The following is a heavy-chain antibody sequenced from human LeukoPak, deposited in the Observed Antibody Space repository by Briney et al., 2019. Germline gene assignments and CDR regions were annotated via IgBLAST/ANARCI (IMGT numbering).Heavy chain of an antibody. Sequence: GGSLRLSCAASGNYWMHWVRQAPGKGLVWVSHINSDGGWTSYADSVRGRFTISKDNAKNTVYLQMNNLRAEDTAVYYCVSFYETYWGRGTLVTVSS. CDR2: INSDGGWT. D-gene: IGHD2/OR15-2a*01. CDR3: VSFYETY. V-gene: IGHV3-74*01. CDR1: GNYW. J-gene: IGHJ4*02.